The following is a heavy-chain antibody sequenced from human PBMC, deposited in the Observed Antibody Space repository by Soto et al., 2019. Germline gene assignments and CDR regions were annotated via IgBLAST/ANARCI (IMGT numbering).Heavy chain of an antibody. CDR1: GFTFSDFA. J-gene: IGHJ4*02. Sequence: EVQVLESGGGLVQPGGSLRLSCAATGFTFSDFAMSWVRQAPGKGLEWVSRIYGGGNGPHYADSVKGRVTISRDKSKNTLYLQMHSLRAEDTAVYYCAKMEGMDPWAYSFDYWGQGTLVTVSS. D-gene: IGHD2-2*03. V-gene: IGHV3-23*01. CDR3: AKMEGMDPWAYSFDY. CDR2: IYGGGNGP.